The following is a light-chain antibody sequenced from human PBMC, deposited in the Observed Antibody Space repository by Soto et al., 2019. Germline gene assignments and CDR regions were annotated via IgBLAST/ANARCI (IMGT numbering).Light chain of an antibody. CDR2: DVS. CDR3: SSYRRSTTPRV. J-gene: IGLJ1*01. Sequence: QSALTQPASVSGSPGQSITISCTGSSSDVGGYNYVSWYQQHPGKAPKFMIYDVSYRPSGVSNRFSGSKSGNTASLTISGLQAEDEADYYCSSYRRSTTPRVFGTGTKLTVL. CDR1: SSDVGGYNY. V-gene: IGLV2-14*03.